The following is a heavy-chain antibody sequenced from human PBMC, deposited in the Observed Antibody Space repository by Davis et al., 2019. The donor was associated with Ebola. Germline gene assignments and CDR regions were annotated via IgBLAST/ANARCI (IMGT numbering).Heavy chain of an antibody. CDR1: ASTFSSYG. J-gene: IGHJ4*02. V-gene: IGHV3-33*01. CDR3: ARVRSHGDPDY. CDR2: TWYDVSNK. D-gene: IGHD4-17*01. Sequence: PGGSLRPPFPAPASTFSSYGMTWVRQAPGKAPAWVAVTWYDVSNKFYAGSVKGRFTISRDNSKNMLYLQMTSLRAEDTAVYYCARVRSHGDPDYWGKGTLVTVSS.